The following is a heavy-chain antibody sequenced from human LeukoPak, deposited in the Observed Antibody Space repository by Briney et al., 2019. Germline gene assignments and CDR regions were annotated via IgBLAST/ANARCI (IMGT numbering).Heavy chain of an antibody. J-gene: IGHJ3*02. CDR3: AKEGGPYYYGHAFDI. CDR2: ISYDGSNK. D-gene: IGHD3-10*01. CDR1: GFTFSSYG. V-gene: IGHV3-30*18. Sequence: QSGGSLRLSCAASGFTFSSYGTHWVRQAPGKGLEWVAVISYDGSNKYYADSVKGRFTISRDNSKNTLYLQMNSLRAEDTAVYYCAKEGGPYYYGHAFDIWGQGTMVTVSS.